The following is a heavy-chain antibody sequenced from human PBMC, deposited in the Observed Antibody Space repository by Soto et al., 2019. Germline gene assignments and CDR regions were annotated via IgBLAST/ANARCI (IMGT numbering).Heavy chain of an antibody. CDR3: ARHGASGSYWYFDL. V-gene: IGHV4-59*08. CDR2: IYYSGST. Sequence: QVQLQESGPGLVKPSETLSLTCTVSGGSISSYYWSWIRQPPGKGLEWIGYIYYSGSTNYNPSLRSRVTISVDTSKNQLYLKLSSVTAADTAVYYCARHGASGSYWYFDLWGRGTLVTVSS. CDR1: GGSISSYY. J-gene: IGHJ2*01. D-gene: IGHD1-26*01.